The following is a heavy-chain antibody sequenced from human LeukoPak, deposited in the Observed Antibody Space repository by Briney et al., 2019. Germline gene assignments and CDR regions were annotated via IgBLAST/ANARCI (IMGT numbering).Heavy chain of an antibody. CDR3: AKDIRAIAVAGGFDY. D-gene: IGHD6-19*01. CDR2: ISGSGGDT. J-gene: IGHJ4*02. CDR1: GFTFTDSY. Sequence: PGGSLRLSCAASGFTFTDSYMTWVRQAPGKGLEWLSYISGSGGDTNYADSVRGRFTISRDNAKNSLYLQMNSLRAEDTALYYCAKDIRAIAVAGGFDYWGQGTLVTVSS. V-gene: IGHV3-11*05.